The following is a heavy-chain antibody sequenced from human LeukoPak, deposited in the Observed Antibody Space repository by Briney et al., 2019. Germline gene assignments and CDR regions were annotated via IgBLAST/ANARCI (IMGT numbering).Heavy chain of an antibody. Sequence: PSETLSLTCAVYGGSFSGYYWSWIRQPPGKGLEWIGEINHSGSTNYNPSLKSRVTISVDTSKNQFSLKLSSVTAADTAVYYCARGVSYYYDNSGHPGWYFDLWGRGTLVTVSS. V-gene: IGHV4-34*01. D-gene: IGHD3-22*01. J-gene: IGHJ2*01. CDR2: INHSGST. CDR1: GGSFSGYY. CDR3: ARGVSYYYDNSGHPGWYFDL.